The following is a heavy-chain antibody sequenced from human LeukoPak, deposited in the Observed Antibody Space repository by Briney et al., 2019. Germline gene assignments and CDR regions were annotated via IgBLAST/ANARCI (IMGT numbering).Heavy chain of an antibody. CDR1: GFTLSTYW. CDR3: ARAPSEIGGYYPEYFRH. J-gene: IGHJ1*01. Sequence: GGSLRLSCAASGFTLSTYWMHWVRQAPGKGLVWVSRIKSDGSTNYADSVKGRFTISRDNAKNTVSLQMNSLRPEDTGVYYCARAPSEIGGYYPEYFRHWGQGTLVTVSS. V-gene: IGHV3-74*01. CDR2: IKSDGST. D-gene: IGHD3-22*01.